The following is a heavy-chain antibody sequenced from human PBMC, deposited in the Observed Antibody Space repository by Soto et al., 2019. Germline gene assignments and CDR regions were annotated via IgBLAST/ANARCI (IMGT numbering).Heavy chain of an antibody. Sequence: VASVKVSCKASGYTFTSFYMHWVRQAPGQGLEWMGIINPSGGGTAYAQNFQGRVTMTRDTSTSTVYMELSSLRSEDTAVYYCARDSTLAYWGQGTLVTVS. V-gene: IGHV1-46*01. CDR2: INPSGGGT. CDR1: GYTFTSFY. J-gene: IGHJ4*02. CDR3: ARDSTLAY.